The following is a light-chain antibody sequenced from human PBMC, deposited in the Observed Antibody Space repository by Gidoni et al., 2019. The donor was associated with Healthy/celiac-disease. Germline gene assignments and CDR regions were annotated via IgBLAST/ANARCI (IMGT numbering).Light chain of an antibody. CDR3: QVWDSSSDHPRV. CDR2: YDS. J-gene: IGLJ2*01. CDR1: NIGSKS. V-gene: IGLV3-21*04. Sequence: SYVLTQPPSVSVAPGKTARITCGGNNIGSKSVHWYQQKPGQAPVLVIYYDSYRPSWIPERFSGSNSGNTATLTISRVEAGDESDYSCQVWDSSSDHPRVFGGGTKLTVL.